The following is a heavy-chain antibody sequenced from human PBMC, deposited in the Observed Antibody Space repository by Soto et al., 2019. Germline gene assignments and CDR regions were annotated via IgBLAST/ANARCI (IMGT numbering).Heavy chain of an antibody. CDR3: ARNDYYGSGSLH. V-gene: IGHV4-59*08. J-gene: IGHJ4*02. D-gene: IGHD3-10*01. Sequence: PSETLSLTWTVSGGSISSYYWSWIRQPPGKGLEWIGYIYYSGSTNYNPSLKSRVTISVDTSKNQFSLKLSSVTAADTAVYYCARNDYYGSGSLHWGQGTLVTVSS. CDR1: GGSISSYY. CDR2: IYYSGST.